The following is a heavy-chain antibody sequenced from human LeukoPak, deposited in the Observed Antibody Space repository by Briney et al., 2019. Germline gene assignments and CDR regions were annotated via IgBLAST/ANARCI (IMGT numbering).Heavy chain of an antibody. CDR1: GYTFTSYD. D-gene: IGHD3-22*01. CDR2: MNPNSGNT. J-gene: IGHJ3*02. V-gene: IGHV1-8*01. Sequence: GASVKVSCKASGYTFTSYDINWVRQATGQGLEWMGWMNPNSGNTGYAQKFQGRVTMTRNTSISTAYMELSSLRSEDTAVYYCASLVVGRKDHDVFDIWGQGTMVTVSS. CDR3: ASLVVGRKDHDVFDI.